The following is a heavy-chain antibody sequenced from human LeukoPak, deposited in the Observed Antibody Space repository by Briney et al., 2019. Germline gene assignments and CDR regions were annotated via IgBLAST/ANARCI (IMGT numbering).Heavy chain of an antibody. J-gene: IGHJ4*02. Sequence: GGSLRLSCAASGFTFSSYSMNWVRQAPGKGLEWVSAISGSGGSTYYADSVKGRFTISRDNSKNTLYLQMNSLRAEDTAVYYCAKMTTVTTNFDYWGQGTLVTVSS. CDR3: AKMTTVTTNFDY. D-gene: IGHD4-17*01. CDR1: GFTFSSYS. V-gene: IGHV3-23*01. CDR2: ISGSGGST.